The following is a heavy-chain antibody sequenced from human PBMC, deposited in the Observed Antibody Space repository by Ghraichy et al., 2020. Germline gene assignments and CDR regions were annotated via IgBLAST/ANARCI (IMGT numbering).Heavy chain of an antibody. V-gene: IGHV1-18*04. Sequence: ASVKVSCQPSGYTFVSYGITWVRQAPGQGLEWMGWISTYNGQTNYPQRLQGRVTMTSDTSTSTVYMELRSLTFDDTAVYYCGRSTALVGGWFDRWGQGTLVTVSS. CDR3: GRSTALVGGWFDR. CDR1: GYTFVSYG. CDR2: ISTYNGQT. J-gene: IGHJ5*02. D-gene: IGHD3-16*01.